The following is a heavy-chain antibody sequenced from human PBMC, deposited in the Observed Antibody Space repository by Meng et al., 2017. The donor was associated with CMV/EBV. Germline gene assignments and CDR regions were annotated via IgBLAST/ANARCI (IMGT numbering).Heavy chain of an antibody. CDR2: IIPIFGTA. D-gene: IGHD3-3*01. CDR1: GGTFSSYA. J-gene: IGHJ4*02. V-gene: IGHV1-69*05. Sequence: SCKASGGTFSSYAIRWVRQAPGQGLEWMGGIIPIFGTANYAQKFQGRVTITTDESTSTAYMELSSLRSEDTAVYYCARDFWSGYYDYWGQGTLVTVSS. CDR3: ARDFWSGYYDY.